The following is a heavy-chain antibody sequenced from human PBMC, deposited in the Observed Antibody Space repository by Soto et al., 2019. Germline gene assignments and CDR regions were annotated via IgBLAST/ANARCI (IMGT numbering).Heavy chain of an antibody. Sequence: ASVKVSCKAPGDTFTSYYLNWVRQAPGQGLEWMGVINPHGGSTKYAQKFQGRVTMTRDTSRRTVYMELRSLRSDDTAIYYCARSSGGNFGIIIEGSNWFDPWGQGTLVTVYS. CDR2: INPHGGST. J-gene: IGHJ5*02. V-gene: IGHV1-46*01. CDR3: ARSSGGNFGIIIEGSNWFDP. D-gene: IGHD3-3*01. CDR1: GDTFTSYY.